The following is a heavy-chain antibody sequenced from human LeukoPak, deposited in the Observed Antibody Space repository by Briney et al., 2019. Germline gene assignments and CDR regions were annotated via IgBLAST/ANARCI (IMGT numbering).Heavy chain of an antibody. CDR1: GFTFSSYG. CDR2: IRYDGSNK. V-gene: IGHV3-30*02. J-gene: IGHJ6*02. D-gene: IGHD5-18*01. Sequence: PGGSLRLSCAASGFTFSSYGMHWVRQAPGKGLEWVAFIRYDGSNKYYADSVKGRFTISRDNSKNTLFLQMSSLRVEGTAVYYCAKDRISGYSYGLVGMDVWGPGTTVTVSS. CDR3: AKDRISGYSYGLVGMDV.